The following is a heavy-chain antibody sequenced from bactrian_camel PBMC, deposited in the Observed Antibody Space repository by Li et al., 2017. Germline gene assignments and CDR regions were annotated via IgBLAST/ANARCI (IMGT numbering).Heavy chain of an antibody. Sequence: QVQLVESGGGSVHSGGSLRLACQASGNTYSTYCMGWFRQGPGTEREGVAVIDGAGRRGYGDSVKGRFTISKDNTKKTLYLQMNSLRSEDTALYYCARAYLWAAGNDWGQGTQVTVS. CDR1: GNTYSTYC. J-gene: IGHJ4*01. CDR3: ARAYLWAAGND. V-gene: IGHV3S53*01. D-gene: IGHD1*01. CDR2: IDGAGRR.